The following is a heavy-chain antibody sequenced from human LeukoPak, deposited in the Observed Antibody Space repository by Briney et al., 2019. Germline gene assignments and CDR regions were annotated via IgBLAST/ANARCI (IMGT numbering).Heavy chain of an antibody. D-gene: IGHD6-19*01. CDR3: ARDRLEAVAGDDYLDY. V-gene: IGHV3-33*01. CDR1: GFIFSNYG. Sequence: GGSLRLSCAASGFIFSNYGMHWVRQAPGKGLEWMALIWYGGSTKFYADSVKGRFTISRDDSTNTVYLQMNSLRAEDTAVYYCARDRLEAVAGDDYLDYWGQGTXVXVSP. J-gene: IGHJ4*02. CDR2: IWYGGSTK.